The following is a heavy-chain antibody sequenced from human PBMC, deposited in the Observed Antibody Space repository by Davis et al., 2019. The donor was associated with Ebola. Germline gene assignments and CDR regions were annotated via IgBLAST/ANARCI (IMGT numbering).Heavy chain of an antibody. D-gene: IGHD2-2*01. CDR1: GYTFTDSY. Sequence: ASVKVSCKAYGYTFTDSYIHWVRQAPGQGLEYMGWINPNNGDTYYAPKFQGRVTLTRDTSISTAFMELSGLTSDDTADYYCARDLTGITCCSWGQGTLVTVSS. CDR2: INPNNGDT. J-gene: IGHJ5*02. CDR3: ARDLTGITCCS. V-gene: IGHV1-2*02.